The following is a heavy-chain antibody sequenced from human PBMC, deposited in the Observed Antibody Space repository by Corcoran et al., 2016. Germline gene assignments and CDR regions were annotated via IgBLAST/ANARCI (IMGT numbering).Heavy chain of an antibody. CDR2: ISAYYGST. J-gene: IGHJ1*01. CDR1: GYTFTTYG. Sequence: QVQLVQSGAEVKKTGAAVKVSCKASGYTFTTYGISWVRQAPGQGLEWMGWISAYYGSTNYAHNIQDRVTMTRDTSTRTVYMELRSLTSDETAVYYCVRESEVAPVVYFKYWGQGTLVTVSS. V-gene: IGHV1-18*01. CDR3: VRESEVAPVVYFKY. D-gene: IGHD2-21*01.